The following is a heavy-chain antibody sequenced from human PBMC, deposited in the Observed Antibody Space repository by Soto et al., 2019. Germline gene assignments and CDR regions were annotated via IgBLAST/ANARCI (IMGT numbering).Heavy chain of an antibody. V-gene: IGHV3-23*01. D-gene: IGHD2-15*01. Sequence: EVQLLESGGGLVQPGGSLRLSCAASGFPFSSRAMCWVRQAPGKGLEWVSASSGSGTITYYAASVKGRFTISRDTSKNTLYLQMNSLRADDTAVYYCAEWARYCSGADCRAWGQGTLVTVSS. CDR3: AEWARYCSGADCRA. CDR1: GFPFSSRA. J-gene: IGHJ5*02. CDR2: SSGSGTIT.